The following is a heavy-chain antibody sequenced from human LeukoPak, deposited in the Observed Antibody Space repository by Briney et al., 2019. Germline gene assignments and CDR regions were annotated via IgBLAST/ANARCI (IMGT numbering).Heavy chain of an antibody. Sequence: SETLSLTCTVSGDSISSYYWSWIRQPAGKGLEWIGYIYYSGSTDYNPSLKSRVTISIDTSKNQFSLKLSSVTAADTAVYYCARGYYYDFWSGYGPVWFDPWGQGTLVTVSS. D-gene: IGHD3-3*01. CDR3: ARGYYYDFWSGYGPVWFDP. J-gene: IGHJ5*02. CDR1: GDSISSYY. V-gene: IGHV4-59*01. CDR2: IYYSGST.